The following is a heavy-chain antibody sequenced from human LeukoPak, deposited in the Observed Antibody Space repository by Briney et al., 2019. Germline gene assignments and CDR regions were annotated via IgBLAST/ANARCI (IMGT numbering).Heavy chain of an antibody. J-gene: IGHJ4*02. D-gene: IGHD3-3*01. CDR2: IYYSGST. V-gene: IGHV4-39*01. Sequence: PSETLSLTCTVSGGSISSSSYYWGWIRQPPGKGLEWIGSIYYSGSTYYNPSLKSRVTISVDTSKNQFSLKLSSVTAADTAVYYCARTDDSTDYWGQGTLVTDSS. CDR3: ARTDDSTDY. CDR1: GGSISSSSYY.